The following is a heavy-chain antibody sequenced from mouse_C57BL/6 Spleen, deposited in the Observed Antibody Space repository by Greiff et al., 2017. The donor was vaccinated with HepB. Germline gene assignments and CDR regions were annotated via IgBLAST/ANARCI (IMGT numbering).Heavy chain of an antibody. D-gene: IGHD1-3*01. J-gene: IGHJ4*01. CDR2: IRSKSSNSAT. V-gene: IGHV10-3*01. CDR1: GFTFNTYA. CDR3: GRYNNRYAMDY. Sequence: EVQLVESGGGLVQPQGSLKLSCAASGFTFNTYAMHWVRQAPGKGLEWVARIRSKSSNSATYYADSVKDRLTIYSDDSQSMLYMQMNNLKTEDTARYYCGRYNNRYAMDYWGQGTSVTVAS.